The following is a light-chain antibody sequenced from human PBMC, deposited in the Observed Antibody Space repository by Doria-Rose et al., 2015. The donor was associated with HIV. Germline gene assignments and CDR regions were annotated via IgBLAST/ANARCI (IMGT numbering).Light chain of an antibody. J-gene: IGLJ2*01. CDR2: GKN. CDR3: SSPDRRSNHGL. V-gene: IGLV3-19*01. Sequence: SSELTQEPAVSVALRQTVRITCQGASLRSSYASWYQQKPGQAPILVIYGKNNRPSRIPDRFSVSSSGNTASLTITGAQAEDEADYYRSSPDRRSNHGLFRGGTKVTVL. CDR1: SLRSSY.